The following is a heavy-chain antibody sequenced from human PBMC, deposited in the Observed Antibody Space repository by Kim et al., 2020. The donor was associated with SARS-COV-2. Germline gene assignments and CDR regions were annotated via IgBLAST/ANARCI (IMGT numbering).Heavy chain of an antibody. J-gene: IGHJ4*02. CDR3: ARDLSTPYDSSGWIDY. Sequence: GGSLRLSCAASGFTFSSYSMNWVRQAPGKGLEWVSSISSSSSYIYYADSVKGRFTISRDNAKNSLYLQMNSLRAEDTAVYYCARDLSTPYDSSGWIDYWGQGTLVTVSS. CDR2: ISSSSSYI. CDR1: GFTFSSYS. D-gene: IGHD3-22*01. V-gene: IGHV3-21*01.